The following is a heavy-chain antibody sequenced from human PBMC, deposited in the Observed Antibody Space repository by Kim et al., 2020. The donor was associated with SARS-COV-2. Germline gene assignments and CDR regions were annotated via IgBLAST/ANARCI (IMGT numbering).Heavy chain of an antibody. V-gene: IGHV3-30*04. Sequence: GGSLRLSCAASGFTFSSYAMHWVRQAPGKGLEWVAVISYDGSNKYYADSVKGRFTISRDNSKNTLYLQMNSLRAEDTAVYYCASSITMVRGVIIPHYYYYGMDVWGQGTTVTVSS. CDR1: GFTFSSYA. D-gene: IGHD3-10*01. CDR2: ISYDGSNK. J-gene: IGHJ6*02. CDR3: ASSITMVRGVIIPHYYYYGMDV.